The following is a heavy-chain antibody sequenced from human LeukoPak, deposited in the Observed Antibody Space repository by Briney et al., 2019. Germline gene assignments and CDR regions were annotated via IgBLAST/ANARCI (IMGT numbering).Heavy chain of an antibody. V-gene: IGHV3-7*01. D-gene: IGHD1-26*01. CDR3: ARDKPRGSYYGSIFDS. J-gene: IGHJ4*02. CDR2: IRDDGGEI. Sequence: GGSLRLSCEAAGFTFSSYWMSWVRQAPGKGLEWVANIRDDGGEIYYVDSVKGRFTISRDNGKSSLFLQMNSLRAEDAAVYYCARDKPRGSYYGSIFDSWGQGTLVTVSS. CDR1: GFTFSSYW.